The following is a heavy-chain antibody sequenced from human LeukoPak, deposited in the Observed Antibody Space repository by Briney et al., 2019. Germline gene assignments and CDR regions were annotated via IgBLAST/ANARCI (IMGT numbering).Heavy chain of an antibody. D-gene: IGHD6-19*01. J-gene: IGHJ4*02. CDR3: ARGGSDWYNGDY. CDR1: GFTFDSCA. V-gene: IGHV3-23*01. Sequence: PGGSLRLSCAASGFTFDSCAMSWVRQSPGKGLEWVSGISGSGAYTYYADSVKGRFTISRDNSKNTLYLQMSSLRTEDTAVYYCARGGSDWYNGDYWGQGTLVTVSS. CDR2: ISGSGAYT.